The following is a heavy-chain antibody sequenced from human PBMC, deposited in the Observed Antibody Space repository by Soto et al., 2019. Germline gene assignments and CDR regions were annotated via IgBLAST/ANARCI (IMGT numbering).Heavy chain of an antibody. V-gene: IGHV1-2*02. D-gene: IGHD6-6*01. CDR3: AKEDNSPSAWFDP. CDR1: GYTFTDYY. Sequence: QVQLVQSGAEVKKPGASVKVSCKASGYTFTDYYIHWVRQAPAQGLEWMGWINPNSGDTNYVQNFQGRVTMTRGTSNNTAYMELSRLRAEDTAVYYCAKEDNSPSAWFDPWGQGTLVTVSS. CDR2: INPNSGDT. J-gene: IGHJ5*02.